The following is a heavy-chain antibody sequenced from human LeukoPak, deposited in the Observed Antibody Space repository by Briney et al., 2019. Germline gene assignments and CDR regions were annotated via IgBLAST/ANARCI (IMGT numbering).Heavy chain of an antibody. J-gene: IGHJ5*02. V-gene: IGHV4-39*01. Sequence: RPSETLSLTCTISGGSISSSSYYWGWIRQPPGKGLEWIGSIYYSGSTYYNPSLKSRVTISVDTSKNQFSLKLSSVTAADTAVYYCARHRPRALKINWFDPWGQGTLVTVSS. CDR3: ARHRPRALKINWFDP. CDR1: GGSISSSSYY. CDR2: IYYSGST.